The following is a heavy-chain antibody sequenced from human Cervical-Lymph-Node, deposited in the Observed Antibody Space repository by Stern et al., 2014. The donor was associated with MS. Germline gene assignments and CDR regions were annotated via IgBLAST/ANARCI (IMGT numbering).Heavy chain of an antibody. Sequence: QVQLQESGPGLVKPSGTLSLTCTVSGGSMKSRSYYWVWIRQPPGMGLEWVGSVSYDGRTYYTPSPTSRVTIPEDTSKNQSSLHLSSATAADTAVYYCARSQDIVVVSAATVEGYFYFGMDVWGQGTTVTVSS. CDR2: VSYDGRT. CDR1: GGSMKSRSYY. D-gene: IGHD2-15*01. CDR3: ARSQDIVVVSAATVEGYFYFGMDV. V-gene: IGHV4-39*01. J-gene: IGHJ6*02.